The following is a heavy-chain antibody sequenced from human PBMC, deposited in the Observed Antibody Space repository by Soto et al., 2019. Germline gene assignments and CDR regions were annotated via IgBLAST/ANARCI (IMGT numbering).Heavy chain of an antibody. CDR2: IWYDGSNK. CDR1: GFTFSSYG. CDR3: ARENYGSGSYFYYYYGMDV. J-gene: IGHJ6*02. Sequence: PGGSLRFSCAASGFTFSSYGMHWVRQAPGKGLEWVAVIWYDGSNKYYADSVKGRFTISRDNSKNTLYLQMNSLRAEDTAVYYCARENYGSGSYFYYYYGMDVWGQGTTVTVSS. D-gene: IGHD3-10*01. V-gene: IGHV3-33*01.